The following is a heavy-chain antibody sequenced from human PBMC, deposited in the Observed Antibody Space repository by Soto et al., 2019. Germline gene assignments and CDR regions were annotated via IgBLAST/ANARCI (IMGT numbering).Heavy chain of an antibody. CDR3: AKRSPYSSAWYSPIFDY. CDR1: GFSFSDYA. V-gene: IGHV3-23*01. Sequence: GGSLRLSCAASGFSFSDYAMSWVRQAPGKGLEWVSVISESGGSTHYADSVRGRFTVSRDNSKNSLSLRMNSLRDEDTAVYFCAKRSPYSSAWYSPIFDYWGQGALVTVSS. D-gene: IGHD6-13*01. CDR2: ISESGGST. J-gene: IGHJ4*02.